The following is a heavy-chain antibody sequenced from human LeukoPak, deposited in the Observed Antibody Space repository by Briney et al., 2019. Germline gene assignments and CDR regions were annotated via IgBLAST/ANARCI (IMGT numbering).Heavy chain of an antibody. CDR2: ISGSGYST. Sequence: GGSLRLSCAASGFTFGSYAMSWARQAPGKGLEWVSAISGSGYSTYYADSVKGRFTISRDNSKNTLYLQMNSLRAEDTAVYYCAKEAGYSGYDYPDYWGQGTLVTVSS. CDR1: GFTFGSYA. CDR3: AKEAGYSGYDYPDY. V-gene: IGHV3-23*01. D-gene: IGHD5-12*01. J-gene: IGHJ4*02.